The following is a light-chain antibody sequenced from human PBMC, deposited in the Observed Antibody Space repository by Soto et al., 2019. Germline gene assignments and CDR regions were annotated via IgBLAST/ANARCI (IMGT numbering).Light chain of an antibody. V-gene: IGLV2-14*01. Sequence: QSALTQPASVSGSPGQSITISCTGTSSDVGGYNYVSWYQQHPGKAPKLMIYEVSNRPSGVSNRFSGSKSGNTASLTISGLQAEDEADYYCSSYSSSNNPYVFGTGTKLTVL. CDR1: SSDVGGYNY. CDR2: EVS. J-gene: IGLJ1*01. CDR3: SSYSSSNNPYV.